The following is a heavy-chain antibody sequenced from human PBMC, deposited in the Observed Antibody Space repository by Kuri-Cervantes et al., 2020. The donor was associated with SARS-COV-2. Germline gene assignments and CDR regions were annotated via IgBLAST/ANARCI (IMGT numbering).Heavy chain of an antibody. CDR1: GYSISSSNW. J-gene: IGHJ6*02. CDR3: GGLGATKGSHYYGVDV. Sequence: SCAVSGYSISSSNWWSWMRQPPGKGLEWIGNIHYSGSTNYNNSLDSRVTISVDTSKNQLSLRLSSVTAADTAVYYCGGLGATKGSHYYGVDVWGQGTTVTVSS. D-gene: IGHD1-26*01. CDR2: IHYSGST. V-gene: IGHV4-28*01.